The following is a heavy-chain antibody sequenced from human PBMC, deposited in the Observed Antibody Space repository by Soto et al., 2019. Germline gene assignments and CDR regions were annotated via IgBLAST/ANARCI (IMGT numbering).Heavy chain of an antibody. J-gene: IGHJ4*02. V-gene: IGHV3-21*01. D-gene: IGHD4-17*01. CDR1: GFTFSSYS. Sequence: EVQLVESGGGLVKPGGSLRLSCAASGFTFSSYSMNWVRQAPGKGLEWVSSISSSSSYIYYADSVKGRFTISRDNAKNSLYLQMNSLRAEDTAVYYCARGFGDYPGFDYWGQGTLVTVSS. CDR2: ISSSSSYI. CDR3: ARGFGDYPGFDY.